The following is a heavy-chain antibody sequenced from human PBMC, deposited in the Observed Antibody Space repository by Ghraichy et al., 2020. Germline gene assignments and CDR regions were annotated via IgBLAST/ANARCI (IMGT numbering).Heavy chain of an antibody. Sequence: SGPTLVQPTETLTLTCTVSGFSLNEPRMGVGWIRQSPGKALEWLAHIDEGPYSRVLNSRVTISKDTSKSQVVLTMANMDPGDTATYYCARGLSGYGGYDSWGQGTLVTVSS. D-gene: IGHD5-12*01. CDR3: ARGLSGYGGYDS. V-gene: IGHV2-26*01. J-gene: IGHJ5*02. CDR2: IDEG. CDR1: GFSLNEPRMG.